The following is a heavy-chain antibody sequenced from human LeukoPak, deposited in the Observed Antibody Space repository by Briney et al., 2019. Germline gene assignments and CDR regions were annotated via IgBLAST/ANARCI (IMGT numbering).Heavy chain of an antibody. V-gene: IGHV6-1*01. D-gene: IGHD2-2*01. CDR3: ARYIPVATRIDS. CDR1: GDSVSSNSAA. CDR2: TYYRSKWYN. Sequence: SQTLSLTCAISGDSVSSNSAAWNWIRQSPSRGLEWLGRTYYRSKWYNDYAVSVKSRVAINPDTAKNQFSLRLNSVTAADTAVYYCARYIPVATRIDSWGQGTLVTVSS. J-gene: IGHJ4*02.